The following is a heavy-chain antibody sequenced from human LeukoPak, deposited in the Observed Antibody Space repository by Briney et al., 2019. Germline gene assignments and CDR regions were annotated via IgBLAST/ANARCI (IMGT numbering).Heavy chain of an antibody. CDR1: GDSVSSNSAA. V-gene: IGHV6-1*01. CDR3: ARSKYSSSSGWFDP. D-gene: IGHD6-6*01. CDR2: TYYRSKWYN. J-gene: IGHJ5*02. Sequence: SQTLSLTCAISGDSVSSNSAAWNWIRQSPSRGLEWLGRTYYRSKWYNDYSVSVKSRITINPDTSKNQFSLQLNSVTPEDTAVYYCARSKYSSSSGWFDPWGQGTLVTVSS.